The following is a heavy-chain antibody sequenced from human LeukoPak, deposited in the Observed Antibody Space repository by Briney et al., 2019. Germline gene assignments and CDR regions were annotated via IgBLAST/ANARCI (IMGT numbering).Heavy chain of an antibody. V-gene: IGHV4-39*01. D-gene: IGHD6-13*01. CDR1: GGSISSSSYN. J-gene: IGHJ5*02. CDR3: ARPPGIAAAWFDP. Sequence: SSETLSLTCTVSGGSISSSSYNWGWIRQPPGKGLEWIGSFDNSGSTYYNPSLKSRVTISVDTSKDQFSLKLTSVTAADTAVYYCARPPGIAAAWFDPWGQGTLVTASS. CDR2: FDNSGST.